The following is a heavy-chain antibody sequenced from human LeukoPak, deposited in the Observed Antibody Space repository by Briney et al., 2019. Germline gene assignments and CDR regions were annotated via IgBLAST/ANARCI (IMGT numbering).Heavy chain of an antibody. CDR2: IYSGGST. J-gene: IGHJ4*02. V-gene: IGHV3-53*01. D-gene: IGHD5-12*01. CDR3: AVEVASLKYYFDY. CDR1: GFTVSSNY. Sequence: GGSLRLSCAASGFTVSSNYMSWVRQAPGKGLEWVSVIYSGGSTYYADSVKGRFTISRDNSKNTLYLQMNSLRAEDTAVYYCAVEVASLKYYFDYWGQGTLVTVSS.